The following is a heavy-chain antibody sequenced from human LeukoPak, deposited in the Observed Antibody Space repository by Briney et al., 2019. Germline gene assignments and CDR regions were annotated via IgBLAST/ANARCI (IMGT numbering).Heavy chain of an antibody. Sequence: GGSLRLSSPASGFTFSSYAMSWDRPAHGEGLEWVSSISGSGSSTYYRNSVKGRLTLSTANSIHTLYLQMNSLRAEDTAVYYCAKDAPVNMVVVPAANSWGQGTLVTVSP. D-gene: IGHD2-2*01. CDR3: AKDAPVNMVVVPAANS. CDR1: GFTFSSYA. CDR2: ISGSGSST. J-gene: IGHJ4*02. V-gene: IGHV3-23*01.